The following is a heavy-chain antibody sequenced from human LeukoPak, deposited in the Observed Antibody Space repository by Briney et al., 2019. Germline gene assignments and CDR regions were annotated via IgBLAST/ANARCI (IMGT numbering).Heavy chain of an antibody. J-gene: IGHJ4*02. D-gene: IGHD3-22*01. CDR3: AREVKGTMIVVVTSPYFDY. CDR1: GYTFTSYY. CDR2: INPSGGST. V-gene: IGHV1-46*01. Sequence: AASAKVSCKASGYTFTSYYMHWVRQAPGQGLEWMGIINPSGGSTSYAQKFQGRVTMTRDTSTSTVYMELSSLRSEDTAVYYCAREVKGTMIVVVTSPYFDYWGQGTLVTVSS.